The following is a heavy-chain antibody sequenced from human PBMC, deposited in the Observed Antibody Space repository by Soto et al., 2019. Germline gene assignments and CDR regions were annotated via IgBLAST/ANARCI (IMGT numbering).Heavy chain of an antibody. J-gene: IGHJ5*02. CDR2: IYYRENT. V-gene: IGHV4-39*01. D-gene: IGHD6-6*01. CDR3: ARPAGVGPLPGYSSSSYWFDP. Sequence: QVQLQESGPGLVKPSETLSLTCTVSGDSISSSSDHWGWIRQPPGKGLEWIGSIYYRENTYYNPSRKIRFTVSVDTPKNQFSLKMSSVTAAVTAVYYCARPAGVGPLPGYSSSSYWFDPWGQGTLVTVSS. CDR1: GDSISSSSDH.